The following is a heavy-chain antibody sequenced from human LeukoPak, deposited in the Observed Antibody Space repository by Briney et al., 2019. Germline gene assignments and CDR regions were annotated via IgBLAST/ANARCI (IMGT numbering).Heavy chain of an antibody. V-gene: IGHV1-3*01. Sequence: ASVKVSCKASGYTFTSYAMHWVRQAPGQRLEWMGWINAGNGNTKYSQKFQGRATITRDTSASTAYMELSSLRSEDTAVYYCAREVGCSGGSCYGSGWFDPWGQGTLVTVSS. CDR2: INAGNGNT. J-gene: IGHJ5*02. CDR3: AREVGCSGGSCYGSGWFDP. CDR1: GYTFTSYA. D-gene: IGHD2-15*01.